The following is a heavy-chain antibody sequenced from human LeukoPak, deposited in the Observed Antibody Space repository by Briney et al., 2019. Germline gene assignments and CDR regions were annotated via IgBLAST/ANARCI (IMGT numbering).Heavy chain of an antibody. CDR2: IRAGGGTT. D-gene: IGHD6-19*01. Sequence: GGSLRLSCAASGFTFSSYAMSWVRQAPGRGLDWVSAIRAGGGTTFYAGSVKGRFTISRDDSKNTLYLQMNSLSAEDTAVYYCAKEEHSSDWGTMAHNYWGQGTLVTVSS. CDR1: GFTFSSYA. CDR3: AKEEHSSDWGTMAHNY. J-gene: IGHJ4*02. V-gene: IGHV3-23*01.